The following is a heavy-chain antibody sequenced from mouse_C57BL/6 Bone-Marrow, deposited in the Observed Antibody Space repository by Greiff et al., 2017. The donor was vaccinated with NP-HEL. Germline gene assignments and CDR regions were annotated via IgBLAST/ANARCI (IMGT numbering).Heavy chain of an antibody. CDR3: TRGPYYYGSSPWFAY. CDR1: GFTFSDAW. V-gene: IGHV6-6*01. CDR2: IRNKANNHAT. Sequence: VQLQESGGGLVQPGGSMKLSCAASGFTFSDAWMDWVRQSPEKGLEWVAEIRNKANNHATYYAESVKGRFTISRDDSKSSVYLQMNSLRAEDTGIYYCTRGPYYYGSSPWFAYWGQGTLVTVSA. J-gene: IGHJ3*01. D-gene: IGHD1-1*01.